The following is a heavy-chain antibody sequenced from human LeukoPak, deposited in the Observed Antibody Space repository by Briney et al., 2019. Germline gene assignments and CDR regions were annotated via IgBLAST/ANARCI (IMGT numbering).Heavy chain of an antibody. CDR1: GFTFGDYA. CDR2: FRSKTYGGTT. V-gene: IGHV3-49*03. D-gene: IGHD6-13*01. J-gene: IGHJ4*02. CDR3: TRGVGQQLIPPDY. Sequence: GGSLRLSCTASGFTFGDYAMSWFRQAPGKGLEWVGFFRSKTYGGTTGYAASVKDTFTISRDDSKSVVYLQMNSLKTEDTAFYYCTRGVGQQLIPPDYWGQGTLVTVSS.